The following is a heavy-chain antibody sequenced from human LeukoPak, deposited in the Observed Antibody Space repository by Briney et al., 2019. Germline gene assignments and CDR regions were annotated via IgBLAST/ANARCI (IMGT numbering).Heavy chain of an antibody. Sequence: GGSLRLSYAASGFTFSNYTMNWVRQAPGKGLEWVSSISSSRSYIFYADSVKGRFTVSRDNAKNSLYLQMNSLRAEDTAIYYCARDYQYGYSTNWYHLAQIDYWGQGTLVTVSS. CDR3: ARDYQYGYSTNWYHLAQIDY. V-gene: IGHV3-21*01. J-gene: IGHJ4*02. CDR2: ISSSRSYI. CDR1: GFTFSNYT. D-gene: IGHD2/OR15-2a*01.